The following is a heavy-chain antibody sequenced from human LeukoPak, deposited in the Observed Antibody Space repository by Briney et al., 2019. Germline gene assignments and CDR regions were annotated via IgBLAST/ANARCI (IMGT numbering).Heavy chain of an antibody. CDR3: TRDYYYRMDV. Sequence: GGSLRLSCAASGFTFSDNWMHWVRQAPGKGLVWVSRIEGDGTGTVYVDSVKGRFAIPRDNAKNTLYLQMNSLRAEDTAVYYCTRDYYYRMDVWGKGTTVTVSS. J-gene: IGHJ6*04. V-gene: IGHV3-74*01. CDR1: GFTFSDNW. CDR2: IEGDGTGT.